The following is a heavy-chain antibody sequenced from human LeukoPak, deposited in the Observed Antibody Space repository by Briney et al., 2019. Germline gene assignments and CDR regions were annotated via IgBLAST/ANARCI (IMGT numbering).Heavy chain of an antibody. V-gene: IGHV3-21*01. D-gene: IGHD1-7*01. CDR3: ARDGNYISHVIDY. Sequence: YYADSVRGRFTISRDNAKNSVFLQMTTVRGDDTGVYYCARDGNYISHVIDYWGPGTLVIVSS. J-gene: IGHJ4*02.